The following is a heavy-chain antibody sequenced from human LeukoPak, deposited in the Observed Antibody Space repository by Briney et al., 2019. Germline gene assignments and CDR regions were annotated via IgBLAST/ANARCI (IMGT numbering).Heavy chain of an antibody. Sequence: PGGSLRLSCAASGFTFSSYSMNWVRQAPGKGLEWDSYISSSSSTIYYADSVKGRFTISRDNAKNSLYLQMNSLRDEDTAVYYCAREPGGYSYGPPDYWGQGTLVTVSS. CDR2: ISSSSSTI. V-gene: IGHV3-48*02. CDR3: AREPGGYSYGPPDY. CDR1: GFTFSSYS. J-gene: IGHJ4*02. D-gene: IGHD5-18*01.